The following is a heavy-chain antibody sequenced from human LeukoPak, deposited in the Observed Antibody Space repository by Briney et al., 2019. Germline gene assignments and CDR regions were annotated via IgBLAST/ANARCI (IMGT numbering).Heavy chain of an antibody. CDR1: GNTFTAYY. CDR3: ARDLDYGEKSEDY. D-gene: IGHD4/OR15-4a*01. J-gene: IGHJ4*02. V-gene: IGHV1-46*01. CDR2: IIRSGSST. Sequence: ASLKFSCKASGNTFTAYYMHWVRQAPGQGLEWLGIIIRSGSSTHYPQKFQDRVTMTRDTSTSTVYMELSSLRSEDTAVYYCARDLDYGEKSEDYWGQGTLVTVSS.